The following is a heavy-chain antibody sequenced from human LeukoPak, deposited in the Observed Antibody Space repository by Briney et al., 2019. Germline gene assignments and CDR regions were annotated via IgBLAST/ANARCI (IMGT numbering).Heavy chain of an antibody. V-gene: IGHV4-30-2*01. Sequence: SETLSLTCAVSGGSISSGGDSWSWIRQPPGKGLECIGYIYHSGSTYYNPSLRSRVTISVDRSKNQFSLKLSSVTAADTAVYYCARGRLYCSSTSCSPYGMDVWGKGTTVTVSS. D-gene: IGHD2-2*01. CDR2: IYHSGST. CDR1: GGSISSGGDS. J-gene: IGHJ6*04. CDR3: ARGRLYCSSTSCSPYGMDV.